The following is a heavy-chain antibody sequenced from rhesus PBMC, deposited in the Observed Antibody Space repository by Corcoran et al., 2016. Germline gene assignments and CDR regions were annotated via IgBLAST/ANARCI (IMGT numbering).Heavy chain of an antibody. J-gene: IGHJ3*01. D-gene: IGHD3-3*01. Sequence: QLQLQESGPGLVKPSETLSVTCAVSGGSISSSYWSWIRQAPGKGLEWIRYIYGSGSSTTYNPSLKSRGTLSADTSKNQRSLTLRLATAADTAVYYCASVHHDWDAFDFWGQGLRVTVSS. CDR2: IYGSGSST. CDR1: GGSISSSY. V-gene: IGHV4-169*02. CDR3: ASVHHDWDAFDF.